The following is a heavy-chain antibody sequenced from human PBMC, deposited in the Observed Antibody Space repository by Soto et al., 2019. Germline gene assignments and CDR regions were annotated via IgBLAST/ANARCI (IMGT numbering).Heavy chain of an antibody. Sequence: GGSLRLSCAASGFTFSNAWMSWVRQAPGKGLEWVGRIKSKTDGGTTDYAAPVKGRFTISRDDSKNTLYLQMNSLKTEDTAVYYCTTESTGDGAYYGMDVWGQGTTVTVSS. CDR1: GFTFSNAW. CDR3: TTESTGDGAYYGMDV. V-gene: IGHV3-15*01. D-gene: IGHD7-27*01. J-gene: IGHJ6*02. CDR2: IKSKTDGGTT.